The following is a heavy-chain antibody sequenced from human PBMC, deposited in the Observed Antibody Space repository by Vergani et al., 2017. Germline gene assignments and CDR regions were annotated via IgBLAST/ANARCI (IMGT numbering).Heavy chain of an antibody. CDR1: GLAFSGSA. CDR2: IRSKSNNYAT. J-gene: IGHJ3*02. V-gene: IGHV3-73*02. Sequence: EVQLVESGGGLVQPGGSLKLSCAASGLAFSGSAMHWVRQASGKGLEWVGRIRSKSNNYATAYAESVKGRFTISREDSKSTAYLQMTSLKTEDTAVYYCTRTFQLAAFDIWGHGTMVTVSS. CDR3: TRTFQLAAFDI. D-gene: IGHD6-6*01.